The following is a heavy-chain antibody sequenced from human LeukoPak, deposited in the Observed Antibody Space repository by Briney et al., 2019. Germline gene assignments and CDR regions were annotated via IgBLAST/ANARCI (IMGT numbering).Heavy chain of an antibody. J-gene: IGHJ4*02. CDR2: IDSNSNFM. CDR3: TRGGTSGHVPHY. CDR1: GFTFSRYS. Sequence: GGSLRLSCAASGFTFSRYSMNWVRQAPGKGLEWVSLIDSNSNFMNYADSVKGRFTISRDNAKKSLYLQMNSLRAEDTAVYYCTRGGTSGHVPHYWGQGTLVTVSS. D-gene: IGHD2-8*01. V-gene: IGHV3-21*01.